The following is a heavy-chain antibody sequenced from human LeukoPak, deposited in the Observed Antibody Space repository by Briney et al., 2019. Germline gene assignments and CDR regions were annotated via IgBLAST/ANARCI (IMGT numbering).Heavy chain of an antibody. V-gene: IGHV3-7*01. CDR2: IKYNGKEK. CDR1: GFTFSEYW. D-gene: IGHD3-22*01. J-gene: IGHJ4*02. CDR3: ARGGYYDSSGYPWDFDY. Sequence: PGGSLRLSCAASGFTFSEYWMTWVRKAPGKGLEWVASIKYNGKEKQYVDSVKGRFTISRDNAKNSLYLEMTSLRAEDTALFYCARGGYYDSSGYPWDFDYWGQGTLVTVSS.